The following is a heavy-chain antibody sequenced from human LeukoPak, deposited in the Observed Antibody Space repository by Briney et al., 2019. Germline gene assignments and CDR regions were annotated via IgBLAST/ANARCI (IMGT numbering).Heavy chain of an antibody. CDR1: GYSISSGYY. V-gene: IGHV4-38-2*01. Sequence: SETVSLTCAVSGYSISSGYYWGWIRQPPGKGLEWIGSIYHSGSTYYNPSLKSRVTISVDTSKNQFSLKLSSVTAADTAGDNCATSIVGAMDYWGQGTLVTVSS. CDR3: ATSIVGAMDY. D-gene: IGHD1-26*01. CDR2: IYHSGST. J-gene: IGHJ4*02.